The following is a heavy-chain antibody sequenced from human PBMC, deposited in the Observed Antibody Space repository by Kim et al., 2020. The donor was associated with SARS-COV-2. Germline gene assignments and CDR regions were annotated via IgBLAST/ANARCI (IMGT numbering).Heavy chain of an antibody. D-gene: IGHD2-15*01. V-gene: IGHV3-74*01. J-gene: IGHJ6*02. CDR3: ARETNYAGSHSYIGMDV. Sequence: SVNGRFTISRDNAKNTLYLQMNSLRAEDTAVYYCARETNYAGSHSYIGMDVWGRGTTVTVSS.